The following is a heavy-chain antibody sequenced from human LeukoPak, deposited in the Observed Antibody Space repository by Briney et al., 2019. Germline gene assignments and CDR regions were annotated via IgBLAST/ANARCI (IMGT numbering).Heavy chain of an antibody. Sequence: GGSLRLSCAASGFAFSSSWMHWVRQAPGRGLVWVSRINEDGTGTSYADSVKGRFTISRDNSKNTLYLQMNSLRAEDTAVYYCAKDRDRFENLDYWGQGTQVIVSS. D-gene: IGHD3-10*01. CDR1: GFAFSSSW. CDR2: INEDGTGT. V-gene: IGHV3-74*01. CDR3: AKDRDRFENLDY. J-gene: IGHJ4*02.